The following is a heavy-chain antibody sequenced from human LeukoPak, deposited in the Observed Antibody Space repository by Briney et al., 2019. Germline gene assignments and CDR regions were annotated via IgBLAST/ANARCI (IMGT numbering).Heavy chain of an antibody. CDR1: GFTFSSYW. Sequence: GGSLRLSCAASGFTFSSYWMSWVRQAPGKGLEWVANIKQDGSEKYYVDSVKGRFTISRDNAKNSLYLQMNSLRAEDTAVYYCAREFGSYWGYFDYWGQGTLVTVSS. D-gene: IGHD1-26*01. J-gene: IGHJ4*02. CDR3: AREFGSYWGYFDY. CDR2: IKQDGSEK. V-gene: IGHV3-7*01.